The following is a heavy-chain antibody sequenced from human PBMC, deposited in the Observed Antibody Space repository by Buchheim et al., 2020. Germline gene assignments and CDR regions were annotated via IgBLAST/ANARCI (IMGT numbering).Heavy chain of an antibody. Sequence: QVQLQESGPGLVKPSQTLSLTCTVSVGSISSGDYSWTWIRQPPGKVLEWIGYIYYSGSPYYNPSLKSRVTISVDTSNTPFSLKLSSVTVADTAVYYCARDGSGYYKGYYYYGMDVWGQGTT. D-gene: IGHD3-22*01. CDR1: VGSISSGDYS. CDR3: ARDGSGYYKGYYYYGMDV. J-gene: IGHJ6*02. CDR2: IYYSGSP. V-gene: IGHV4-30-4*01.